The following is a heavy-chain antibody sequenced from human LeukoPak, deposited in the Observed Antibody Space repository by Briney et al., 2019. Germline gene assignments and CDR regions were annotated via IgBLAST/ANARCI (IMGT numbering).Heavy chain of an antibody. CDR1: GGSISSSSDY. CDR3: ARVSYYPLS. V-gene: IGHV4-39*01. CDR2: IYYSGST. D-gene: IGHD3-10*01. Sequence: SQTLSLTCTVSGGSISSSSDYWGWIRQPPGKGLEWIGSIYYSGSTYYNPSLKSRVTISVDTSKNQFSLKLSSVTAADTAVYYCARVSYYPLSWGQGTLVTVSS. J-gene: IGHJ4*02.